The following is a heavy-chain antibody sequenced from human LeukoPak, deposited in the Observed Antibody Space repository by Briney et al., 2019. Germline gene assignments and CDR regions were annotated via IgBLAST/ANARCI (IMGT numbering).Heavy chain of an antibody. J-gene: IGHJ4*02. CDR2: IIPILGIA. Sequence: SVKVSCKASGGTFSSYTISWVRQAPGQGLEWMGRIIPILGIANYAQKFQGRVTITADKSTSTAYMELSSLRSEDTAVYYCARDFAYYCDSSGYYPPLGYWGQGTLVTVSP. CDR3: ARDFAYYCDSSGYYPPLGY. V-gene: IGHV1-69*04. CDR1: GGTFSSYT. D-gene: IGHD3-22*01.